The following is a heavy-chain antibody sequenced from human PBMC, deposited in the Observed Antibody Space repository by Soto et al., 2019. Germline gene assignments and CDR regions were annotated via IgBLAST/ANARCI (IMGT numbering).Heavy chain of an antibody. V-gene: IGHV3-23*01. Sequence: GGSLRLSCAASGFTFSSYAMSWVRQAPGKGLEWVSAISGSGGSTYYADSVKGRFTISRDNSKNTLYLQMNSLRDEDTAVYYCAKVLDCSGGSCYFGDYYGMDVWGQGTTVTVSS. CDR1: GFTFSSYA. CDR2: ISGSGGST. CDR3: AKVLDCSGGSCYFGDYYGMDV. J-gene: IGHJ6*02. D-gene: IGHD2-15*01.